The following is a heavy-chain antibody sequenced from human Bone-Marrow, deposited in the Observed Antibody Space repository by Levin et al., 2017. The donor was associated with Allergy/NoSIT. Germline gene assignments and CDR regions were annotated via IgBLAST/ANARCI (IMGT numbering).Heavy chain of an antibody. CDR1: GGSFSGYY. V-gene: IGHV4-34*01. CDR2: INHSGST. J-gene: IGHJ6*02. CDR3: ARGPYYYGSGSFEQTDYYYYGMDV. D-gene: IGHD3-10*01. Sequence: SETLSLTCAVYGGSFSGYYWSWIRQPPGKGLEWIGEINHSGSTNYNPSLKSRVTISVDTSKNQFSLKLSSVTAADTAVYYCARGPYYYGSGSFEQTDYYYYGMDVWGQGTTVTVSS.